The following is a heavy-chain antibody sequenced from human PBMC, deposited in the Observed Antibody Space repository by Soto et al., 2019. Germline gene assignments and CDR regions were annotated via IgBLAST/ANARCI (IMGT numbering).Heavy chain of an antibody. CDR1: GFTFSSYA. CDR2: ISGSGGST. CDR3: AKVPLFDWLLSNYFDY. J-gene: IGHJ4*02. Sequence: GGSLRLSCAASGFTFSSYAMSWVRQAPGKGLEWVSAISGSGGSTYYADSVKGRFTISRDNSKNTLYLQMNSLRAEDTAVYYCAKVPLFDWLLSNYFDYWGQGNLVTVSS. D-gene: IGHD3-9*01. V-gene: IGHV3-23*01.